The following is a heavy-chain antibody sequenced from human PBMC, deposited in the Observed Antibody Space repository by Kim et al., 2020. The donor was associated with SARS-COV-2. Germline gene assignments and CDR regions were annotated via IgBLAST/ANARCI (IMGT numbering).Heavy chain of an antibody. CDR3: AGGEESLTYYYDSSGLLKDWGFDY. Sequence: SVKVSCKASGGTFSSYAISWVRQAPGQGLEWMGGIIPIFGTANYAQKFQGRVTITADESTSTAYMELSSLRSEETAVYYCAGGEESLTYYYDSSGLLKDWGFDYWGQGTLVTVSS. D-gene: IGHD3-22*01. CDR2: IIPIFGTA. J-gene: IGHJ4*02. CDR1: GGTFSSYA. V-gene: IGHV1-69*13.